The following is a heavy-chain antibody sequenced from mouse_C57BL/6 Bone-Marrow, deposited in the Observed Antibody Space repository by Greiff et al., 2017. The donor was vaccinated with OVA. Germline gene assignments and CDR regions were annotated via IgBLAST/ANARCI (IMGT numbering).Heavy chain of an antibody. CDR1: GFTFSDYY. CDR2: ISNGGGST. J-gene: IGHJ3*01. Sequence: EVQLKESGGGLVQPGGSLKLSCAASGFTFSDYYMYWVRQTPEKRLEWVAYISNGGGSTYYPDTVKGRFTISRDNAKNTLYLQMSRLKSEDTAMYYCASSYDYDEGFAYWGQGTLVTVSA. D-gene: IGHD2-4*01. V-gene: IGHV5-12*01. CDR3: ASSYDYDEGFAY.